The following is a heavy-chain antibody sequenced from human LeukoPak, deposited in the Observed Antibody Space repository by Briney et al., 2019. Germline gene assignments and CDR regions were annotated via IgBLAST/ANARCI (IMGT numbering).Heavy chain of an antibody. CDR2: INPSGGST. Sequence: ASVKVSCKASGYTFTSYYMHWVRQAPGQGLEWMGIINPSGGSTGYAQKFQGRVTMTRDTSTSTVYMELSSLRSEDTAVYYCARGVGQQRSPGGYYYYGMDVWGQGTTVTVSS. CDR3: ARGVGQQRSPGGYYYYGMDV. V-gene: IGHV1-46*01. D-gene: IGHD6-13*01. CDR1: GYTFTSYY. J-gene: IGHJ6*02.